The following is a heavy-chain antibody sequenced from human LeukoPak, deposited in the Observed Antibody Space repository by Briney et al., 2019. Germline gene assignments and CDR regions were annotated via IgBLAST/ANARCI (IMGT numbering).Heavy chain of an antibody. V-gene: IGHV4-38-2*02. J-gene: IGHJ4*02. D-gene: IGHD3-3*01. CDR2: IYHSGST. CDR1: GYSISSGYY. Sequence: PSETLSLTCAVSGYSISSGYYWGWIRQPPGKGLEWIGSIYHSGSTYYTPSLESRVTISVDTSKNKLSLKLSSVTAADTAVYYCARDAQYTIFGVVTYWGQGTLVTVSS. CDR3: ARDAQYTIFGVVTY.